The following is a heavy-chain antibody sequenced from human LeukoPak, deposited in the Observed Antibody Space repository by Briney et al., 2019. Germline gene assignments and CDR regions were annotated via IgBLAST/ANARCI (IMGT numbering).Heavy chain of an antibody. V-gene: IGHV6-1*01. J-gene: IGHJ6*02. Sequence: SQTLSLTCAISGDSVSSNNAAWNWIRQSPSRGLEWLGRTYYRSKWLNDYAVSVKSRITINPDTSKNQVSLHLNSVTPEDTAVYYCARTRYSSGGAYYYGLDVWGQGTTVTVSS. D-gene: IGHD6-19*01. CDR2: TYYRSKWLN. CDR3: ARTRYSSGGAYYYGLDV. CDR1: GDSVSSNNAA.